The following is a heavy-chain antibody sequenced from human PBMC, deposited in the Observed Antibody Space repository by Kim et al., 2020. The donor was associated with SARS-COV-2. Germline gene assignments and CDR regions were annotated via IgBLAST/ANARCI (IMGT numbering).Heavy chain of an antibody. CDR3: ASFSYRYYYYYMDV. J-gene: IGHJ6*03. CDR2: IYYSGST. CDR1: GGSISSYY. Sequence: SETLSLTCTVSGGSISSYYWSWIRQPPGKGLEWIGYIYYSGSTNYNLSLKSRVTISVDTSKNQFSLKLSSVTAADTAVYYCASFSYRYYYYYMDVWGKGTTVTVSS. V-gene: IGHV4-59*01.